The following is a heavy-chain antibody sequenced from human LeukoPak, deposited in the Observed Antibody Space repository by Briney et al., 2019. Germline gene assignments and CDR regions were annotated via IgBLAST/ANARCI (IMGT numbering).Heavy chain of an antibody. Sequence: ASVKVSCKASGYTFTGYYMHWVRQAPGQGLEWMGWINPNSGGTNYAQKFQGRVTMTRDTSISTAYMELSRLRSDDTAVHYCAIGSGSGSPFFPFDYWGQGTLVTVSS. D-gene: IGHD3-10*01. CDR3: AIGSGSGSPFFPFDY. V-gene: IGHV1-2*02. CDR2: INPNSGGT. J-gene: IGHJ4*02. CDR1: GYTFTGYY.